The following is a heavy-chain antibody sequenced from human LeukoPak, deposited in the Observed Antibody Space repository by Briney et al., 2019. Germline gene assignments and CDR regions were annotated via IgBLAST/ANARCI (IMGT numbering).Heavy chain of an antibody. CDR2: ISYDGSNK. D-gene: IGHD2-21*01. V-gene: IGHV3-30-3*01. CDR3: ARDYSDLFDP. J-gene: IGHJ5*02. Sequence: GGSLRLSCAASGFTFSSYAMHWVRQAPGKRLEWVAVISYDGSNKYYADSVKGRFTISRDNSKNTLYLQMNSLRAEDTAVYYCARDYSDLFDPWGQGTLVTVSS. CDR1: GFTFSSYA.